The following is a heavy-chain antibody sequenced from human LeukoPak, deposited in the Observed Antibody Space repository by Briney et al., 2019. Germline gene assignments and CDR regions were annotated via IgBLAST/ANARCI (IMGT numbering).Heavy chain of an antibody. CDR1: GFTFSSYG. J-gene: IGHJ4*02. CDR2: ISYDGSNK. D-gene: IGHD4-23*01. V-gene: IGHV3-30*18. CDR3: AKEGGVTFYY. Sequence: GRSLRLSCAASGFTFSSYGMHWVRQAPGKGLEWVAVISYDGSNKYYADSVKGRFTISRDNSKNTLYLQMNSLRAEDTAVYYCAKEGGVTFYYWGQGTLVTVSS.